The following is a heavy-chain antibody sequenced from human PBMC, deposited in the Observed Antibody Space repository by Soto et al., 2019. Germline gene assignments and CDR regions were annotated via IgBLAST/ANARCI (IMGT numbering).Heavy chain of an antibody. J-gene: IGHJ3*01. D-gene: IGHD6-13*01. CDR1: GFTFRSYD. Sequence: GESLKISCAASGFTFRSYDMHWVRQATGKGLEWVSAIGTAGDTYYPGSVMGRFTISRENAKNSLYLQMNSLGAGVTDVYYCASKGKAAVGAFDFWGQGTMVTVSS. V-gene: IGHV3-13*01. CDR2: IGTAGDT. CDR3: ASKGKAAVGAFDF.